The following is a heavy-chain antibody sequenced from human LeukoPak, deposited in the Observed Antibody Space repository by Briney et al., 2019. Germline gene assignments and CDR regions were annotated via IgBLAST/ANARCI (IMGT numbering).Heavy chain of an antibody. CDR1: GFTFSSYA. CDR3: AREGSTPGFGEKFGSFDY. V-gene: IGHV3-30-3*01. Sequence: GSLLLSCAASGFTFSSYAMHGVRQAPGKGLEGVAVISYDGSNKYYADSVKGRFTISRDNSKNTLYLQMNSLRAEDTAVYYCAREGSTPGFGEKFGSFDYWGQGTLVTVSS. D-gene: IGHD3-10*01. CDR2: ISYDGSNK. J-gene: IGHJ4*02.